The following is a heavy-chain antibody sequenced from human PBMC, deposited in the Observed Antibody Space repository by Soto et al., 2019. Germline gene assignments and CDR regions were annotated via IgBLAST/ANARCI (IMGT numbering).Heavy chain of an antibody. Sequence: QVQLVESGGGVVQPGRSLRLSCAASGFTFSSYGMHWVRQAPGKGLEWVAVISYDGSNKYYADSVKGRFTISRDNSKNTLYLQMNSLRAEDTAVYYGAKLSRAYDGSGPLGFWGQGTLVTVSS. CDR2: ISYDGSNK. V-gene: IGHV3-30*18. J-gene: IGHJ4*02. D-gene: IGHD3-22*01. CDR3: AKLSRAYDGSGPLGF. CDR1: GFTFSSYG.